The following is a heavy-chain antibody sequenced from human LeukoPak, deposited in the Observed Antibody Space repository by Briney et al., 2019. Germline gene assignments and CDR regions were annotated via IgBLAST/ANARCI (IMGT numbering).Heavy chain of an antibody. J-gene: IGHJ6*03. V-gene: IGHV3-21*01. CDR1: GFTFSSYS. CDR2: ISSSSSYI. D-gene: IGHD3-22*01. Sequence: GGSLRLSCAASGFTFSSYSMNWVRQAPGKGLEWVSSISSSSSYIYYADSVKGRFTISRDNAKNSLYLQMNSLRAEDTAVYYCARVGYSQYYYYYMDVWGKGTTVTVSS. CDR3: ARVGYSQYYYYYMDV.